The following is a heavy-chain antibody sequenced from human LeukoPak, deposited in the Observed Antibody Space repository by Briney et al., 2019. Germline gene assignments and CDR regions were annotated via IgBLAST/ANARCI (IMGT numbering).Heavy chain of an antibody. Sequence: GGSLRLSCAASGFTFSNYWMHWVRHAPGKALVWVSRIHSDGSSTSYADSVKGRFTMSRDNAKNTLFLQMNSLRAEDTAVYYCARVRWGGLYYFDYWGQGTLVTVSS. CDR1: GFTFSNYW. V-gene: IGHV3-74*01. CDR2: IHSDGSST. CDR3: ARVRWGGLYYFDY. J-gene: IGHJ4*02. D-gene: IGHD3-16*01.